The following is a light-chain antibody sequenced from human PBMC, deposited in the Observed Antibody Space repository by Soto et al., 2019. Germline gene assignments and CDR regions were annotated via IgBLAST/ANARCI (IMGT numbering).Light chain of an antibody. J-gene: IGLJ2*01. V-gene: IGLV2-14*03. Sequence: QSALTQPASVSGSPGQSVTISCTASTSDVSTYKYVSWYQQHPGRAPKVMIFDVNNRPSGVSNRFSGSKSGNTASLTISGLQAEDEAYYYCSSYIDSNTLVLFGGGTKVTVL. CDR2: DVN. CDR3: SSYIDSNTLVL. CDR1: TSDVSTYKY.